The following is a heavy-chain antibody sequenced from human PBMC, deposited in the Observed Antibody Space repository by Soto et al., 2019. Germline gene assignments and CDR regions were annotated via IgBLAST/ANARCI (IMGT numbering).Heavy chain of an antibody. V-gene: IGHV3-30-3*01. CDR1: GFTLNIYA. J-gene: IGHJ5*02. Sequence: QVQLVESGGGVVQPGRSLRLSCAASGFTLNIYAMHWVRQAPGKGLEWVSLISYDGTNKYYADSVKGRFTISRDNSKNTVYLEMNNLRPEDTAVYHYARDRDSSGLYNLIDPWGQGTLVTVSS. CDR2: ISYDGTNK. D-gene: IGHD3-22*01. CDR3: ARDRDSSGLYNLIDP.